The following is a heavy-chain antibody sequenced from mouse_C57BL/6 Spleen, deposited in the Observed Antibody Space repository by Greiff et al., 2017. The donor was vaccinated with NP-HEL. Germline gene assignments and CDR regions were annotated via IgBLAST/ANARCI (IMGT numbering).Heavy chain of an antibody. J-gene: IGHJ4*01. D-gene: IGHD3-2*02. CDR1: GYSITSGYY. CDR2: ISYDGSN. Sequence: EVKLMESGPGLVKPSQSLSLTCSVTGYSITSGYYWNWIRQFPGNKLEWMGYISYDGSNNYNPSLKNRISITRDTSKNQFFLKLNSVTTEDTATYYCARVRERGAMDYWGQGTSVTVSS. CDR3: ARVRERGAMDY. V-gene: IGHV3-6*01.